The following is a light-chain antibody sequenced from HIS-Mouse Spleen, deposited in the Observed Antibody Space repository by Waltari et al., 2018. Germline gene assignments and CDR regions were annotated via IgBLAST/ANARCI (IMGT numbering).Light chain of an antibody. CDR1: SSDVGSYTL. J-gene: IGLJ2*01. CDR2: EGS. CDR3: CSYAGSSTFVV. Sequence: QSALTQPASVSGSPGQSITIPCPGTSSDVGSYTLVSWYQQHPGKAPKLMIYEGSKRPSGVSNRFSGSKSGNTASLTISGLQAEDEADYYCCSYAGSSTFVVFGGGTKLTVL. V-gene: IGLV2-23*03.